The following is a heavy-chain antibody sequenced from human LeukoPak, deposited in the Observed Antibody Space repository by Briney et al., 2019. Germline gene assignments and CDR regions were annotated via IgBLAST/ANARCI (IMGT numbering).Heavy chain of an antibody. J-gene: IGHJ4*02. CDR1: GFTFSSYA. CDR3: AKEYSGYDFDY. V-gene: IGHV3-23*01. D-gene: IGHD5-12*01. Sequence: GGSPRLSCAASGFTFSSYAMSWVRQAPGKGLEWVSAISGSGGSTYYADSVKGRFTISRDNSQNTLYLQMDSLRAEDTALYYCAKEYSGYDFDYWGQGTLVTVSS. CDR2: ISGSGGST.